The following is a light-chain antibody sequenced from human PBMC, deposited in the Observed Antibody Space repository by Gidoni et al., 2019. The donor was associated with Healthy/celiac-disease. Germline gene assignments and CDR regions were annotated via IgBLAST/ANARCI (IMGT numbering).Light chain of an antibody. J-gene: IGKJ1*01. CDR2: AAS. CDR1: QSISSY. CDR3: QQSYSLWT. Sequence: DIQMTQSPSSLSASVGDRVTITCRASQSISSYLNWYQQKPGTAPKLLLYAASSLQSGVPSRFSGSGSGTDFTLTISSLQPEDFATYYCQQSYSLWTFGQGTKVEIK. V-gene: IGKV1-39*01.